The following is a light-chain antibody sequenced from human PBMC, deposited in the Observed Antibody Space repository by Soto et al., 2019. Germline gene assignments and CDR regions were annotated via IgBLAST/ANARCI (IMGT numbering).Light chain of an antibody. CDR1: QSVSSSY. CDR3: QQYGSSLWT. Sequence: EIVLTQSPGTLSLSPGERATLSCRASQSVSSSYLAWYQQKPGQAPRPLIYGASSRATGIPDRFSGSGSGTDFTLTISRLEPEDFAVYYCQQYGSSLWTFGQGTKGEIK. CDR2: GAS. J-gene: IGKJ1*01. V-gene: IGKV3-20*01.